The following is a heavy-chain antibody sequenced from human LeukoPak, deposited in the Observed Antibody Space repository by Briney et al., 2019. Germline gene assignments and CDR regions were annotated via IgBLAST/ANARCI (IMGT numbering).Heavy chain of an antibody. Sequence: GGSLRLSCAASGFTFSSYWMSWVRQAPGKGLEWVANIKQDGSEKYYVDSVKGRFTISRDNAKNSLYLQMNGLRAEDTAVYYCARDDFWSGYPAYYYYYMDVWGKGTTVTVSS. V-gene: IGHV3-7*01. D-gene: IGHD3-3*01. CDR1: GFTFSSYW. CDR3: ARDDFWSGYPAYYYYYMDV. CDR2: IKQDGSEK. J-gene: IGHJ6*03.